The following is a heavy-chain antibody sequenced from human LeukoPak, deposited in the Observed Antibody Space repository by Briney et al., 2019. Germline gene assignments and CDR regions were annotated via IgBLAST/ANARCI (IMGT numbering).Heavy chain of an antibody. J-gene: IGHJ3*02. V-gene: IGHV1-2*02. CDR3: ARDHPDNYDFWSGYYTGPISADAFDI. CDR2: INPNSGGT. CDR1: GYTFTSYY. Sequence: ASVKVSCKASGYTFTSYYMHWVRQAPGQGLEWMGWINPNSGGTNYAQKFQGRVTMTRDTSISTAYMELSRLRSDDTAVYYCARDHPDNYDFWSGYYTGPISADAFDIWGQGTMVTVSS. D-gene: IGHD3-3*01.